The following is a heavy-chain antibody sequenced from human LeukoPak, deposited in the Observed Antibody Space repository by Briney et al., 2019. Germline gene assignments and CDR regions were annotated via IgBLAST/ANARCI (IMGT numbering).Heavy chain of an antibody. V-gene: IGHV1-69*05. D-gene: IGHD2-2*01. J-gene: IGHJ4*02. CDR2: IIPIFGTA. CDR3: ARGRYQLLLYFDY. Sequence: SVKVSCKASGGTFSSYAISWVRQAPGQGLEWMGGIIPIFGTANYAQKFQGRVTITTDESTSTAYMELSSLRSEDTAVYYCARGRYQLLLYFDYWGQGTLVTVSS. CDR1: GGTFSSYA.